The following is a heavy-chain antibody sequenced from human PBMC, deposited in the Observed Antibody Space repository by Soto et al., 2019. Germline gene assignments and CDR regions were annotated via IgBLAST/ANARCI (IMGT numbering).Heavy chain of an antibody. V-gene: IGHV5-51*01. CDR1: GYSFTSYW. CDR2: IYPGDSDT. Sequence: GESLKISCKGSGYSFTSYWIGWVRQMPGKGLEWMGIIYPGDSDTRYSPSFQGQVTISADKSISTAYLQWSSLKASDTAMYYCARGIGDIGYYYYGMDVWRQGTTVTVSS. CDR3: ARGIGDIGYYYYGMDV. J-gene: IGHJ6*02.